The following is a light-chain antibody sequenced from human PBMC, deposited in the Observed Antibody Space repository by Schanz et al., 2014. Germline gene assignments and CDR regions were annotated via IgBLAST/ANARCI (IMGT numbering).Light chain of an antibody. V-gene: IGKV3D-20*02. Sequence: EIVLTQSPGTLSVSPGERATLSCRASQSVSSNLAWYQQKPGQAPRLLIYGASTRATGIPDRFSGSGSGTDFTLTISRLEPEDFAVYHCQQRSNWPLTFGGGTKVEIK. CDR2: GAS. CDR1: QSVSSN. CDR3: QQRSNWPLT. J-gene: IGKJ4*01.